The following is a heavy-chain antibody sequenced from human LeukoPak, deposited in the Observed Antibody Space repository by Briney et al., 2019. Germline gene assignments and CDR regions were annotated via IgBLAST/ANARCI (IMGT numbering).Heavy chain of an antibody. CDR2: IQYDGSNQ. J-gene: IGHJ6*03. CDR1: GFTFSNAW. CDR3: AKDRCSNGIGCYYYYMDV. Sequence: GGSLRLSCAPSGFTFSNAWMSWVRQVPGKGLEWVAYIQYDGSNQQYADSVKGRFSISRDSSKNILYLQMNSLRAEDTAVYYCAKDRCSNGIGCYYYYMDVWGKGTTVTISS. D-gene: IGHD2-8*01. V-gene: IGHV3-30*02.